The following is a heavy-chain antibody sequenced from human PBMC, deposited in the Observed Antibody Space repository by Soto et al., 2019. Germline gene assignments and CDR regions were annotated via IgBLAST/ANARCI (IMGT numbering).Heavy chain of an antibody. V-gene: IGHV4-59*01. CDR2: IYYSGST. J-gene: IGHJ4*02. D-gene: IGHD3-22*01. CDR1: GGSISSYY. CDR3: GRGYYDTSTDYFRELAY. Sequence: SETLSLTCTVSGGSISSYYWSWIRQPPGKGLEWIGYIYYSGSTNYNPSFKSRVTISVDTSKNQFSLKLTSVTAADTAVYYCGRGYYDTSTDYFRELAYWGQGTLVTVSS.